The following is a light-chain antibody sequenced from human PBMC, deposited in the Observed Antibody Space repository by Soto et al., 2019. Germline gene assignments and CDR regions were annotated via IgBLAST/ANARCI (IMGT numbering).Light chain of an antibody. V-gene: IGKV3-20*01. CDR2: GAS. CDR1: QSVSSSY. J-gene: IGKJ2*01. Sequence: ELVLTQSPGTLSLSPGERATLSCRASQSVSSSYLAWYQQKPGQAPRLLIYGASSRATGIPDRFSGSGSGTDFTLTISRLEPEDCAVYYCHQYGSLYTFGQGTKLEIK. CDR3: HQYGSLYT.